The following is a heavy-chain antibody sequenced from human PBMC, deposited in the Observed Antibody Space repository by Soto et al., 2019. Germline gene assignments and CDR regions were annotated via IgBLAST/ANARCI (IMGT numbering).Heavy chain of an antibody. D-gene: IGHD3-16*01. J-gene: IGHJ3*02. CDR3: AHRHPMITLGGDGNDAFDI. V-gene: IGHV2-5*02. Sequence: QITLKESGPTLVKPTQTLTLTCTFSGFSLSTSGVGVGWIRQPPGKALEWLALIYWDDDKRYSPSLKSRLTMTKDTPKNLVVLTMTNMDPVDTATYYCAHRHPMITLGGDGNDAFDIWGQGTMVTVSS. CDR1: GFSLSTSGVG. CDR2: IYWDDDK.